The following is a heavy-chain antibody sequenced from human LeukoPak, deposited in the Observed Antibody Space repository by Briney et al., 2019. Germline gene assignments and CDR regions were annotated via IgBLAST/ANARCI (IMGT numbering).Heavy chain of an antibody. Sequence: SETLSLTCAVYGGSFGGYYWSWIRQPPGKGLEWIGEINHSGSTNYNPSLKSRVTISVDTSKNQFSLKLSSVTAADTAVYYCARVSPRWLVAKWFDPWGQGTLVTVSS. V-gene: IGHV4-34*01. D-gene: IGHD6-19*01. J-gene: IGHJ5*02. CDR2: INHSGST. CDR3: ARVSPRWLVAKWFDP. CDR1: GGSFGGYY.